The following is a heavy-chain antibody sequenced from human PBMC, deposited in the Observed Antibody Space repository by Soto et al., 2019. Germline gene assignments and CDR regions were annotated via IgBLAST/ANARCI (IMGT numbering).Heavy chain of an antibody. CDR2: IYPGDSDT. CDR1: GYSFTSYW. Sequence: GESLKISCKGSGYSFTSYWIGWVRQMPGKGLEWMGIIYPGDSDTRYSPSFQGQVTISADKSISTAYLQWSSLKASDTAMYYCARHQDCSGGSCSTDYYDYYGMDVWGQGTTVTVSS. J-gene: IGHJ6*02. CDR3: ARHQDCSGGSCSTDYYDYYGMDV. D-gene: IGHD2-15*01. V-gene: IGHV5-51*01.